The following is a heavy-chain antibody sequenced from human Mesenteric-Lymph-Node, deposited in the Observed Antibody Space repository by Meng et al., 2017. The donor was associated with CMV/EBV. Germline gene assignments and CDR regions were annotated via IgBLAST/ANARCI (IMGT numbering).Heavy chain of an antibody. V-gene: IGHV4-59*01. CDR2: IYYTGST. J-gene: IGHJ3*02. CDR1: GGSFSGYY. D-gene: IGHD3-22*01. Sequence: GSLRLSCAVYGGSFSGYYWSWIRQPPGKGLEWIGYIYYTGSTNYNPSLKSRVTISLDTSKNQFSLKLSTVTAADTAVYYCARGYYDSSGSSNTFDIWGQGTMVTVSS. CDR3: ARGYYDSSGSSNTFDI.